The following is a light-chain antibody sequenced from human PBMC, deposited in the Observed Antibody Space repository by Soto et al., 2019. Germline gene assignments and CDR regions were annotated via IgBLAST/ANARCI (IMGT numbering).Light chain of an antibody. Sequence: QSALTQPPSASGSPGQSVTISCTGTSGDVGGYNFVSWYQQHPGKVPNPMIYEVSKRHSGVPDRFSGSKSGNTASLTVSGLQAEDEADYYCCSFGGGNKVLFGGGTKLTVL. J-gene: IGLJ3*02. CDR3: CSFGGGNKVL. CDR2: EVS. V-gene: IGLV2-8*01. CDR1: SGDVGGYNF.